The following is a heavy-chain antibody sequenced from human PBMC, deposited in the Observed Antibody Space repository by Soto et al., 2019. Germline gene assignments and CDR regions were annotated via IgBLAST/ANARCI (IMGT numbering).Heavy chain of an antibody. CDR2: INPSGGST. CDR3: ARDLRIKRQQLEAYYYYGMDV. V-gene: IGHV1-46*01. CDR1: GYTFTSYY. D-gene: IGHD6-13*01. J-gene: IGHJ6*02. Sequence: GASVKVSCKASGYTFTSYYMHWVRQAPGQGLEWMGIINPSGGSTSYAQKFQGRVTMTRDTSTSTVYMELSSLRSEDTAVYYCARDLRIKRQQLEAYYYYGMDVWGQGTTVTVSS.